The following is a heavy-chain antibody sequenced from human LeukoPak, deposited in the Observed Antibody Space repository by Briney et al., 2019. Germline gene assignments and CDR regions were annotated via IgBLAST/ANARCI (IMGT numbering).Heavy chain of an antibody. Sequence: PGGSLRLSCAASGFTFSNSAMSWVRQAPGKGLEWVSVITVSGGDTQSAESVKGRFTISRDNSRNPLYLQMNSLRADDTAIYYCAQARGDTNWTFDYWGQGALVTVSS. V-gene: IGHV3-23*01. D-gene: IGHD1-1*01. CDR3: AQARGDTNWTFDY. CDR2: ITVSGGDT. CDR1: GFTFSNSA. J-gene: IGHJ4*02.